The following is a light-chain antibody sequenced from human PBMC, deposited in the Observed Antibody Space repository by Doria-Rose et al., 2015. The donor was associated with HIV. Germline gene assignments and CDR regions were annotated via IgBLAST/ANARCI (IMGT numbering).Light chain of an antibody. CDR2: DGS. Sequence: TQSPGTLSLSPGERATLPCRASQSFSSTYLDWYQQKPGQAPSLLIYDGSTRATGIPDRFSASGSGTDFTLTINRLEPEDFALYYCHQYGTSWTFGQGTKVEI. CDR1: QSFSSTY. CDR3: HQYGTSWT. V-gene: IGKV3-20*01. J-gene: IGKJ1*01.